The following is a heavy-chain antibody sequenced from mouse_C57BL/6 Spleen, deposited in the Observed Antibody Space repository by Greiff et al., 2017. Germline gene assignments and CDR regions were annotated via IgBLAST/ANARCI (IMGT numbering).Heavy chain of an antibody. Sequence: VQLQQSGPELVKPGASVKISCKASGYSFTGYYMHWVKQSSEKSLEWIGEINPSTGGTSYNQKFKGKATLTVDKSSSTAYMQLKSLTSEDSAVYYCARRSSYPFDYWGQGTTLTVSS. J-gene: IGHJ2*01. V-gene: IGHV1-43*01. CDR2: INPSTGGT. D-gene: IGHD1-1*01. CDR3: ARRSSYPFDY. CDR1: GYSFTGYY.